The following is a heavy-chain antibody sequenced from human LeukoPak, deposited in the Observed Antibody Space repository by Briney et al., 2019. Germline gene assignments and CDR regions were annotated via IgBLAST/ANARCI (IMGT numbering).Heavy chain of an antibody. CDR3: AKELAPRRYYYDSSGYL. D-gene: IGHD3-22*01. Sequence: GGSLRLSCAASGFTFSSYAMSWVRQAPGKGLEWVSAISGSGGSTYYADSVKGRFTISRGNSKNTLFLQMNSLRAEDTAVYYCAKELAPRRYYYDSSGYLWGQGTLVTVSS. V-gene: IGHV3-23*01. J-gene: IGHJ4*02. CDR2: ISGSGGST. CDR1: GFTFSSYA.